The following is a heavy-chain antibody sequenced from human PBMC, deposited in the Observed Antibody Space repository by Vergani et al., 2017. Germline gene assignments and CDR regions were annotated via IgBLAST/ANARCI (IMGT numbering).Heavy chain of an antibody. CDR1: GGSISSGSYY. D-gene: IGHD3/OR15-3a*01. V-gene: IGHV4-61*02. Sequence: QVQLQESGPGLVKPSQTLSLTCTVSGGSISSGSYYWSWIRQPAGKGLEWIGRIYTSGSTNYNPSLKSRVTISVDTSKNQFSLKLSSVTAADTALYYCARDGVVGLVVWGQGTLVTVSS. J-gene: IGHJ4*02. CDR3: ARDGVVGLVV. CDR2: IYTSGST.